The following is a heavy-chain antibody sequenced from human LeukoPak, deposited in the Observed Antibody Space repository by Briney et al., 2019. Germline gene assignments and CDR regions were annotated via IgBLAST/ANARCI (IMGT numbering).Heavy chain of an antibody. V-gene: IGHV3-49*03. D-gene: IGHD1-26*01. CDR3: TRVLEAYFDY. CDR1: GFTFGDYA. CDR2: IRSKAYGGTT. J-gene: IGHJ4*02. Sequence: GGSLRLSCTASGFTFGDYAVSWFRQAPGKGLEWVGFIRSKAYGGTTEYAASVKGRFTISRDDSKSIAYLQMNSLKTEDTAVYYCTRVLEAYFDYWGQGTLVTVSS.